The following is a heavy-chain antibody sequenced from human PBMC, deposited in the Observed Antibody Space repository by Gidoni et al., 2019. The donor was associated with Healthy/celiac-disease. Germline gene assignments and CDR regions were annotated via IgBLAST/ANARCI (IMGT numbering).Heavy chain of an antibody. D-gene: IGHD4-17*01. V-gene: IGHV3-23*01. J-gene: IGHJ3*02. CDR3: ANHGGDYASDAFDI. CDR1: GVTVTSYA. Sequence: EVQLLESGGGLVQPGGSLRLSWAASGVTVTSYAMSWVRQAPGKGLAWVTAISGSGGSTYYADSVQGRFTISRDKSKHTLYLQMNSLSAEDTAVYYCANHGGDYASDAFDIWGQGTMVTVSS. CDR2: ISGSGGST.